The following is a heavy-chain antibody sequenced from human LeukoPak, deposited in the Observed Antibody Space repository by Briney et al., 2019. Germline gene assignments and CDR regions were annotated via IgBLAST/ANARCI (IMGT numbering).Heavy chain of an antibody. CDR3: ARVNVKNWFDP. V-gene: IGHV6-1*01. J-gene: IGHJ5*02. CDR2: TYYRSKWYF. CDR1: RDSISSNTAA. D-gene: IGHD2-8*01. Sequence: SQTLSLTCDISRDSISSNTAAWNWIRQSPSRGLEWLGRTYYRSKWYFEYAPSVEGRITVNPDTANNQFSLRLSSVTPEDTAMYYCARVNVKNWFDPWGQGTLVTVSS.